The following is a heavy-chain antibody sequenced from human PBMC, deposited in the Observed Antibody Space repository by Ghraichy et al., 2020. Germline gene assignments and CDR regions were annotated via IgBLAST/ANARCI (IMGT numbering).Heavy chain of an antibody. CDR2: IHYSGNTYYNSAST. J-gene: IGHJ4*02. CDR3: ARHRGASFDH. CDR1: GGSISSGDYY. V-gene: IGHV4-31*01. Sequence: LSLTCTVSGGSISSGDYYWSWIRQHPGKGLEWIGYIHYSGNTYYNSASTYYNPSVRSPITISGDASKNQFSLKLSYVTAADTAVYYCARHRGASFDHWGQGTLVTVSS.